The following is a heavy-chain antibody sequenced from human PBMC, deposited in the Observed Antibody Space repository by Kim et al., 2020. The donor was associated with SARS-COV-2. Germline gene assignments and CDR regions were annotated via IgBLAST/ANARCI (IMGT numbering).Heavy chain of an antibody. Sequence: SVKVSCKASGGTFTNYGISWVRQAPGQGLEWMGGVVPFLRRAKYAQNLQGRLSITADESTSTAYMELSSLRSEDTAMYYCAREKVDIVVVGGEFHFYGMDVWGQGTTVTVSS. CDR1: GGTFTNYG. V-gene: IGHV1-69*13. CDR3: AREKVDIVVVGGEFHFYGMDV. D-gene: IGHD2-2*03. J-gene: IGHJ6*02. CDR2: VVPFLRRA.